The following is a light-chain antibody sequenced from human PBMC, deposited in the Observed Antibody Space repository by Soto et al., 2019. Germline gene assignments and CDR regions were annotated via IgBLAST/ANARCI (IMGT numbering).Light chain of an antibody. CDR1: QSVSSSY. V-gene: IGKV3-20*01. J-gene: IGKJ2*01. CDR3: QQFDSSSYT. Sequence: EIMVTQSPGALSLSPGDRATLSCRASQSVSSSYLAWYQQKPGQAPRLLIYSASSRATGIPDRFSGSGSGTDFTLTISRLEPEDFAVYYCQQFDSSSYTFGQGTKLEIK. CDR2: SAS.